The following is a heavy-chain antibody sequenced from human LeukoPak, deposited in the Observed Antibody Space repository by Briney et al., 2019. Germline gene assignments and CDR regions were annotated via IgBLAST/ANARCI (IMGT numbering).Heavy chain of an antibody. J-gene: IGHJ3*02. CDR1: GGSFSDDY. D-gene: IGHD2-21*01. CDR3: ARPQSHRRRGAFDI. CDR2: INRRGNT. Sequence: PSETLSLTCAIYGGSFSDDYWNWVRQPPGKGLEWIGEINRRGNTNYNPSLKYRVSMSVDTSRNQFSLKLTSVTAADTALYYCARPQSHRRRGAFDIWGQGTTVTVSS. V-gene: IGHV4-34*01.